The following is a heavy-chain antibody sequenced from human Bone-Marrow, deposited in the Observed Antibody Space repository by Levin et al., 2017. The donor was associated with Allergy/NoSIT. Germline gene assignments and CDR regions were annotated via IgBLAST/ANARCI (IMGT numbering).Heavy chain of an antibody. V-gene: IGHV5-10-1*01. CDR1: GYSFTSYW. J-gene: IGHJ5*02. CDR3: ARLKEYYDILTGYSPYNWFDP. CDR2: IDPSDSYT. D-gene: IGHD3-9*01. Sequence: KVSCKGSGYSFTSYWISWVRQMPGKGLEWMGRIDPSDSYTNYSPSFQGHVTISADKSISTAYLQWSSLKASDTAMYYCARLKEYYDILTGYSPYNWFDPWGQGTLVTVSS.